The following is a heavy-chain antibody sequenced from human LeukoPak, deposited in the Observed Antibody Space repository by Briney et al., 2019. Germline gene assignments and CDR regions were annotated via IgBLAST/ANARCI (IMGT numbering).Heavy chain of an antibody. Sequence: PGGSLRLSCAASASGFNFSNYGMKWVRQVPGKGLEWVAFIRYYGSHKYYADSVKGRFTISRDNSKNTLYLQMNSLRTEDTGVYYCAKEGSSAWVPDFWGQGTLVTASS. D-gene: IGHD6-19*01. V-gene: IGHV3-30*02. J-gene: IGHJ4*02. CDR1: GFNFSNYG. CDR3: AKEGSSAWVPDF. CDR2: IRYYGSHK.